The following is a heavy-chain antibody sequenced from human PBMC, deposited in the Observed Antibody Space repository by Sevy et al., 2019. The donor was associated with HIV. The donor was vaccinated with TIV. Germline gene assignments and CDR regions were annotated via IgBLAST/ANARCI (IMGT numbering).Heavy chain of an antibody. CDR3: ARDEAMGYDILTGYYSDGMDV. CDR1: GDSVSSNSAA. D-gene: IGHD3-9*01. V-gene: IGHV6-1*01. CDR2: TYYRSKWYN. Sequence: SQTLSLTCAISGDSVSSNSAAWNWIRQSPSRGLEWLGRTYYRSKWYNDYAVSVKSRITINPDTSKNKFSLQLNSVTPEDTAVYYCARDEAMGYDILTGYYSDGMDVWGQGTTVTVSS. J-gene: IGHJ6*02.